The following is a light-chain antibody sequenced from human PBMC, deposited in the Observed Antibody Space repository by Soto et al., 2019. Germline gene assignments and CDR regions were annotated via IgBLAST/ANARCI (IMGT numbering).Light chain of an antibody. Sequence: QSVLTQPRSVSGSPGQSVTISCTGTSSDVGGYNYVSWYQQHPGKAPKFIIYDVNKRPSGVPDRFSGSKSGTTASLTISGLQADDEADYYCCSYAGSYTMLFGGGTKRTVL. CDR3: CSYAGSYTML. CDR1: SSDVGGYNY. CDR2: DVN. V-gene: IGLV2-11*01. J-gene: IGLJ2*01.